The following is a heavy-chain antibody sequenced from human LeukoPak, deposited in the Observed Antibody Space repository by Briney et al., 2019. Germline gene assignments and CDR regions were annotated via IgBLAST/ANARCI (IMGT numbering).Heavy chain of an antibody. CDR2: IHYSGST. J-gene: IGHJ6*03. CDR3: ARASVTYYYYYYMDV. CDR1: GGSITNYY. Sequence: PSETLSLTCTVSGGSITNYYWTWIRQPPGKGLEWIGYIHYSGSTNFNPSLKSRVTISVDTSKNQFSLKLSSVTAADTAVYYCARASVTYYYYYYMDVWGKGTTVTVSS. D-gene: IGHD4-11*01. V-gene: IGHV4-59*01.